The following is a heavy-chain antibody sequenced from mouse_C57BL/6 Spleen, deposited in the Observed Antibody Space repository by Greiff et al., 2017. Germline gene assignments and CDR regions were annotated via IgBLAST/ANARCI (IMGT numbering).Heavy chain of an antibody. D-gene: IGHD1-1*01. V-gene: IGHV1-61*01. Sequence: QVHVKQPGAELVRPGSSVKLSCKASGYTFTSYWMDWVKQRPGQGLEWIGNIYPSDSETHYNQKFKDKATLTVDKSSSTAYMQLSSLTSEDSAVYYCARGAYYGSPWYFDVWGTGTTVTVSS. CDR3: ARGAYYGSPWYFDV. CDR1: GYTFTSYW. J-gene: IGHJ1*03. CDR2: IYPSDSET.